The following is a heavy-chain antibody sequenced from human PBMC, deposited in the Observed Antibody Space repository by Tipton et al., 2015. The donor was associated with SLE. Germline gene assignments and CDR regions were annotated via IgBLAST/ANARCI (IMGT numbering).Heavy chain of an antibody. CDR2: IRSKAYGGTT. V-gene: IGHV3-49*03. D-gene: IGHD1-1*01. Sequence: SLRLSCTASGFTFGDYAMSWFRQAPGKGLEWVGFIRSKAYGGTTEYATSVKGRFTISRDDSKSIAYLQMNSLKTEEPAVYYGTRDERPHKLEDYYYGRDVWGQGTTVAVSS. CDR3: TRDERPHKLEDYYYGRDV. CDR1: GFTFGDYA. J-gene: IGHJ6*02.